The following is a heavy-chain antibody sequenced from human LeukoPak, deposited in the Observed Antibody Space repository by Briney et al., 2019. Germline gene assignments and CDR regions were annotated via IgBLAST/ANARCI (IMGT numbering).Heavy chain of an antibody. V-gene: IGHV4-34*01. D-gene: IGHD1-26*01. CDR3: ARGTYSGSYY. J-gene: IGHJ4*02. CDR1: GGSCSDDY. Sequence: PSETLSLTCAVYGGSCSDDYWGWIRQPPGKGLEWIGEINHSGSTNYNPSLKSRVTISVDTSKNQFSLKLSSVTAADTAVYYCARGTYSGSYYFGQGTLVTVSS. CDR2: INHSGST.